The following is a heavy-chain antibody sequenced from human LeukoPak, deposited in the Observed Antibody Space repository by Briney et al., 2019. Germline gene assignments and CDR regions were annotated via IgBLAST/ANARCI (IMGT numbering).Heavy chain of an antibody. Sequence: SVTLSFTSAVSGGSITSSHWWRRVREPPVKWMERIGEIYYSGSTNYNPSLKSRVTISVDKSKNQFSLKLSSVTAADTAVYYCARDPASSSQNWFDPWGQGTLVTVSS. CDR1: GGSITSSHW. D-gene: IGHD6-6*01. CDR3: ARDPASSSQNWFDP. V-gene: IGHV4-4*02. CDR2: IYYSGST. J-gene: IGHJ5*02.